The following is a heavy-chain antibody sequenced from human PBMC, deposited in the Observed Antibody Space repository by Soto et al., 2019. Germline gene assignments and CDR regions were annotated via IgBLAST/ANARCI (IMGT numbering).Heavy chain of an antibody. V-gene: IGHV4-31*03. CDR1: GGSISSGGHY. Sequence: SETLSLTCTVSGGSISSGGHYWSWIRQHPGKGLEWIGYIFYSGSSYYNPSLKSRVTISVDTSKNQFSLKLSSVTAADTAVYYCARDSQDCSSTSCYPNFDYWGQGTLVTVSS. CDR2: IFYSGSS. CDR3: ARDSQDCSSTSCYPNFDY. J-gene: IGHJ4*02. D-gene: IGHD2-2*01.